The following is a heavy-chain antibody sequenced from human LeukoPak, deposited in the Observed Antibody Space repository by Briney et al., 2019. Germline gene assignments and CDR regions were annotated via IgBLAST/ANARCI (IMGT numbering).Heavy chain of an antibody. Sequence: PAETLSLTCAVYGGSLSGYSWSWIRQPPGEGLEWIGEINHSGGNNYNPSRKSRVTISVDTSKNRFSLRLSDVTAADTAVYYCARVFRIFSGYFQHWGQGTLVTVSS. D-gene: IGHD2-15*01. CDR1: GGSLSGYS. J-gene: IGHJ1*01. CDR3: ARVFRIFSGYFQH. V-gene: IGHV4-34*01. CDR2: INHSGGN.